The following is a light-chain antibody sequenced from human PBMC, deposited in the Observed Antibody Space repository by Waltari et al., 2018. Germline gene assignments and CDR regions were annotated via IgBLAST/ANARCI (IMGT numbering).Light chain of an antibody. CDR2: EGS. CDR3: CSFAGSNTYV. V-gene: IGLV2-23*01. CDR1: SSDVGGYNL. Sequence: HSALTQPASVSGSPGQSIPISCTGASSDVGGYNLVSWYQQYPGKAPKLIIYEGSKRPPGVSNRFSGSKSGNTGSLTISGLQVEDEADYYCCSFAGSNTYVLGTGTKVSVL. J-gene: IGLJ1*01.